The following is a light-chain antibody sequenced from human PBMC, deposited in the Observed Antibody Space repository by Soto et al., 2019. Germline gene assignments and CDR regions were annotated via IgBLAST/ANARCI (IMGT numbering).Light chain of an antibody. CDR1: QSVSSSY. CDR3: QQYGSSPWT. J-gene: IGKJ1*01. V-gene: IGKV3-20*01. Sequence: EIVLTQSPGTLSLSPGERATLSCRASQSVSSSYLAWYQQKPGQAPRPLIYGASSRAIGIPDRFSGSGSGTDFTLTISRLKPEDFAVYYCQQYGSSPWTFGQETKVEIE. CDR2: GAS.